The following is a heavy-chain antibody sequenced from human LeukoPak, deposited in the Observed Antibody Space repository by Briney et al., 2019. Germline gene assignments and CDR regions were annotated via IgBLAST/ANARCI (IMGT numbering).Heavy chain of an antibody. CDR3: ARSIAVAVIYWYFDL. J-gene: IGHJ2*01. CDR1: GGSFSGYY. Sequence: SETLSLTCAVYGGSFSGYYCSWIRRPPGKGLEWIGEINHSGSTNYNPSLKSRVTISVDTSKNQFSLKLSSVTAADTAVYYCARSIAVAVIYWYFDLWGRGTLVTVSS. V-gene: IGHV4-34*01. CDR2: INHSGST. D-gene: IGHD6-19*01.